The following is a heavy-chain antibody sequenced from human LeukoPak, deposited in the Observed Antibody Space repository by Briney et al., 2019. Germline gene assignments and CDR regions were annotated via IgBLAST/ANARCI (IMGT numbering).Heavy chain of an antibody. CDR3: ARLYGDYA. J-gene: IGHJ5*02. V-gene: IGHV4-59*01. D-gene: IGHD4-17*01. Sequence: SETLSLTCTVSGGSISSYYWSWIRQPPGKGPEWIGYIYYSGSTNYNPSLKSRVTISVDTSKNQFSLKLSSVTAADTAVYYCARLYGDYAWGQGTLVTVSS. CDR2: IYYSGST. CDR1: GGSISSYY.